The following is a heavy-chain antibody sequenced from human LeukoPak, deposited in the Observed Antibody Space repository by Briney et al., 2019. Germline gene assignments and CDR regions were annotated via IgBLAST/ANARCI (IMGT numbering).Heavy chain of an antibody. CDR1: GFTFSDYY. CDR2: IKNGGTP. V-gene: IGHV3-15*01. J-gene: IGHJ4*02. Sequence: KPGGSLRLSCAASGFTFSDYYMSWVRQAPGKGLEWVGRIKNGGTPDYAAPVRGRFTISRDDSKNTLFLQMNSLKTEDTAVYYCTAEGSYYVSGTYYVFFAYWGQGTLVTVSS. D-gene: IGHD3-10*01. CDR3: TAEGSYYVSGTYYVFFAY.